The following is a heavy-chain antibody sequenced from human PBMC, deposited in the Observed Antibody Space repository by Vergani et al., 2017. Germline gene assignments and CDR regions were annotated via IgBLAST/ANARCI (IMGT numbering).Heavy chain of an antibody. CDR2: IYMNGNT. Sequence: HLQESGPGLVTPSETLSLTCTVSGGSISSYYWSWIRQPAGKGLEWIGRIYMNGNTNYNPSLKSRVAVSVDTSKNQFSLKLTSVTAAATAIYYCARMTHCSGTTCPGAFDLWGQGTMVTVSA. J-gene: IGHJ3*01. V-gene: IGHV4-4*07. D-gene: IGHD2-2*01. CDR3: ARMTHCSGTTCPGAFDL. CDR1: GGSISSYY.